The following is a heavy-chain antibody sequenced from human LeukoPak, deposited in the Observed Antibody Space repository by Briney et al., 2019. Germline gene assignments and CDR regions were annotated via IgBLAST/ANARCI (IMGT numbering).Heavy chain of an antibody. CDR3: VTESGWLFDF. CDR2: ISSSSSSI. D-gene: IGHD6-19*01. Sequence: GGSLRLSCAPSGFTFSDYYMNWIRQAPGKGLEWVSYISSSSSSIFYADSVKGRFTISRDNAQNSLYLQMNSLRAEDTAVYYCVTESGWLFDFWGQGTLVTVSS. CDR1: GFTFSDYY. V-gene: IGHV3-11*04. J-gene: IGHJ4*02.